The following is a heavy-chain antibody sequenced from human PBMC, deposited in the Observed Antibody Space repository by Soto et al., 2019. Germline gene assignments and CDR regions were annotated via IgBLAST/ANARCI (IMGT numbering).Heavy chain of an antibody. V-gene: IGHV3-48*03. Sequence: PGGSLRLSCVASGFTFSNYEMNWVRQAPGKGLEWVSHISSGGTSIYYADSVKGRFTISRDNAWSSLYLQMNSLRDDDTAVYYCARENYGEAFDFWGQGTLVTVSS. CDR1: GFTFSNYE. CDR2: ISSGGTSI. CDR3: ARENYGEAFDF. D-gene: IGHD4-17*01. J-gene: IGHJ4*02.